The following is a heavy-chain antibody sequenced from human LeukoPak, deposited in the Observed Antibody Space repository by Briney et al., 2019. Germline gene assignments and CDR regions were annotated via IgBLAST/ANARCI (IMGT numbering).Heavy chain of an antibody. CDR2: ISGSGGST. D-gene: IGHD3-22*01. Sequence: GGSLRLSCAASGFTFSSYAMSWVRQAPGKGLVWVSAISGSGGSTYYADSVKGRFTISRDNSKNTLYLQMNSLRAEDTAVYYCAKDLYTYYYDSSGYYWDYWGQGTLVTVSS. CDR1: GFTFSSYA. CDR3: AKDLYTYYYDSSGYYWDY. J-gene: IGHJ4*02. V-gene: IGHV3-23*01.